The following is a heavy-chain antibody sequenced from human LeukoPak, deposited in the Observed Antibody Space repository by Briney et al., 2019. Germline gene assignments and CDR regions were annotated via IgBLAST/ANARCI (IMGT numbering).Heavy chain of an antibody. V-gene: IGHV3-21*01. D-gene: IGHD6-13*01. Sequence: GGPLRFSGTALSFTFVPFTRNGFPQAPGKGRSGFSSISSSSSYIYYADSVKGRFTISRDYAKNSLYLQMNSLRSEDTAVYYCPRGRPIGSSWCDYWGQGTLVTVSS. CDR2: ISSSSSYI. CDR3: PRGRPIGSSWCDY. CDR1: SFTFVPFT. J-gene: IGHJ4*02.